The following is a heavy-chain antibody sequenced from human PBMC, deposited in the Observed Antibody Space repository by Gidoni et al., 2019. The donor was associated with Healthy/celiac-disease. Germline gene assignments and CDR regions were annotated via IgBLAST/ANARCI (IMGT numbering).Heavy chain of an antibody. CDR2: INHSGST. J-gene: IGHJ3*02. CDR3: ARGPRIAYGAFDI. V-gene: IGHV4-34*01. D-gene: IGHD6-13*01. CDR1: GGSFSGYY. Sequence: QVQLQQWGAGLLKPSETLSLTCAVYGGSFSGYYWSWIRQPPGKGLEWIGEINHSGSTNYNPSLKSRVTISVDTSKNQFSLKLSSVTAADTAVYYCARGPRIAYGAFDIWGQGTMVTVSS.